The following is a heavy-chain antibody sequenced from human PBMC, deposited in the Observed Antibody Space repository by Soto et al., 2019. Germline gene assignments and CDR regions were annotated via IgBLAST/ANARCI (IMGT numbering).Heavy chain of an antibody. V-gene: IGHV4-59*01. CDR3: ARGKYYYDSSGYPDFDY. J-gene: IGHJ4*02. CDR2: IYYSGST. D-gene: IGHD3-22*01. CDR1: GGSISSYY. Sequence: SETLSLTCTVSGGSISSYYWSWIRQPPGKGLEWIGYIYYSGSTYYNPSLKSRVTISVDTSKNQFSLKLSSVTAADTAVYYCARGKYYYDSSGYPDFDYWGQGTLVTVSS.